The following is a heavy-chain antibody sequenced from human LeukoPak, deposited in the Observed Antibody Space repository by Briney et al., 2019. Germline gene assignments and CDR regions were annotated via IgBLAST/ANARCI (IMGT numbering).Heavy chain of an antibody. J-gene: IGHJ5*02. V-gene: IGHV4-34*01. Sequence: PSETLSLTCAVYGGSFSGYYWTLIRQTPGKGLPWIGEISHTGLTGSNPSLKSRVTIFVDSPKQQFSLRMTSVTAADTGVYYCARVPDITARPCDTWGPGTLVTVSS. CDR3: ARVPDITARPCDT. CDR1: GGSFSGYY. CDR2: ISHTGLT. D-gene: IGHD1-1*01.